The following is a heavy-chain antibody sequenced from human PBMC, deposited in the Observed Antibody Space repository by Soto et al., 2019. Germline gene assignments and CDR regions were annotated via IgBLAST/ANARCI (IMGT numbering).Heavy chain of an antibody. CDR1: GYTFTNYF. D-gene: IGHD2-8*02. J-gene: IGHJ3*02. V-gene: IGHV1-46*01. CDR2: IDPRLFRP. Sequence: ASVKVSCKASGYTFTNYFIHLVRQAPVQVLELIVLIDPRLFRPRYPQKFQDRFIITMYTSTTTFYIELSIFISEYTSIYYCEREKMNDPTGAPDIWGPGTMVTVSS. CDR3: EREKMNDPTGAPDI.